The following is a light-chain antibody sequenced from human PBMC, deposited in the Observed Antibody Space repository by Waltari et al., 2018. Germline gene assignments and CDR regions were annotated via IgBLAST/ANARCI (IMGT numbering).Light chain of an antibody. CDR1: QSVSSSY. CDR3: QQYGSSPRSLT. CDR2: CAS. Sequence: EIVLTQSPGTLSLSPGERATLSCRASQSVSSSYLAWYQQKPGQAPRLLIYCASSRATGIPDRFSGSGSGTDFTLTISRLEPEDFAVYYCQQYGSSPRSLTFGGGTKVEIK. V-gene: IGKV3-20*01. J-gene: IGKJ4*01.